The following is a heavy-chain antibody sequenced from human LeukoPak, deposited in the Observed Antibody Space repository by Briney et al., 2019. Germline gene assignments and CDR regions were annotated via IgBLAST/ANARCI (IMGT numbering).Heavy chain of an antibody. CDR3: ARDPGRSPDY. CDR1: GFTFSHYS. CDR2: INSNGDDT. V-gene: IGHV3-64*01. J-gene: IGHJ4*02. D-gene: IGHD1-26*01. Sequence: PRGSLRLSCAASGFTFSHYSMHWVRQAPGKGLEYVSAINSNGDDTYYVNSVKGRFTISRDNSKNTLYLQMGSLRAEDMAIYYCARDPGRSPDYWGQGTLVTVS.